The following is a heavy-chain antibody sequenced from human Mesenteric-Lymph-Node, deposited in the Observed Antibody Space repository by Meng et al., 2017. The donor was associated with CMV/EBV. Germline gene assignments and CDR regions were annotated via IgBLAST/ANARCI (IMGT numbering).Heavy chain of an antibody. D-gene: IGHD2-2*01. V-gene: IGHV3-74*01. CDR3: ARGGIVVVPAAPPGY. Sequence: GESLKISCAASGFTFSSYAMHWVRQAPGKGLVWVSRINSDGSSTSYADSVKGRFTISRDNAKNTLYLQMNSLRAEDTAVYYCARGGIVVVPAAPPGYWGQGTLVTVSS. J-gene: IGHJ4*02. CDR2: INSDGSST. CDR1: GFTFSSYA.